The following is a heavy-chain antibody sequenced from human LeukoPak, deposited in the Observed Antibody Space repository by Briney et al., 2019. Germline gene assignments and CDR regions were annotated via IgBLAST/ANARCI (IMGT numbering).Heavy chain of an antibody. D-gene: IGHD6-13*01. CDR1: GFTFSSYW. CDR3: ARGVEGRSSSINN. J-gene: IGHJ4*02. CDR2: INSDGSST. V-gene: IGHV3-74*01. Sequence: GGSLRLSCAASGFTFSSYWMHWVRQVPGKGLVWVSRINSDGSSTTYADSVKGRFTISRDNAKNTLYLQMNSLRAEDTAVYYCARGVEGRSSSINNWGQGILVTVSS.